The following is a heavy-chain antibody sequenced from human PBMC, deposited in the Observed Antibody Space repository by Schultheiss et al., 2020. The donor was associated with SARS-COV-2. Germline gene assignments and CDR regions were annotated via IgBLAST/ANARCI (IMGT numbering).Heavy chain of an antibody. CDR2: ISGSGGST. Sequence: GESLKISCVASEFTFSSNAMSWVRQAPGKGLEWVSAISGSGGSTYYADSVKGRFTISRDNSKNTLYLQMNSLRAEDTAVYYCAKDKYGDYVLDYWGQGTLVTVSS. J-gene: IGHJ4*02. CDR3: AKDKYGDYVLDY. V-gene: IGHV3-23*01. D-gene: IGHD4-17*01. CDR1: EFTFSSNA.